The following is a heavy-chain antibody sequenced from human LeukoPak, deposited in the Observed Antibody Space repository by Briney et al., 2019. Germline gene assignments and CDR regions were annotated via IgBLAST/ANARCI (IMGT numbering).Heavy chain of an antibody. Sequence: PGGSLRLSCAASGFTFSGYAMHWVRQAPGKGEEWVANIKQDGSEKCYVDSVKGRFTISRDNAKNSLYLQMNSLRAEDTAVYYCARVEIGVVISQMYYYYGMDVWGQGTTVTVSS. CDR1: GFTFSGYA. D-gene: IGHD3-3*01. CDR2: IKQDGSEK. CDR3: ARVEIGVVISQMYYYYGMDV. V-gene: IGHV3-7*03. J-gene: IGHJ6*02.